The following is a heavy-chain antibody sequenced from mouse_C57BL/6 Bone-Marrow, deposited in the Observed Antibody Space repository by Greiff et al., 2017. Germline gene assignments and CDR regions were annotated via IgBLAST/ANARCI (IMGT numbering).Heavy chain of an antibody. J-gene: IGHJ1*03. Sequence: VQLQQSGPVLVKPGASVKMSCKASGYTFTDYFMNWVKPSHGKSLEWIGVINPYNGGTSYNPKFKGKATLTVVKSSSTAYMELHSLTSEDSAVYDCARSYGSSDVLYVDVWGTGTTVTVSS. V-gene: IGHV1-19*01. D-gene: IGHD1-1*01. CDR1: GYTFTDYF. CDR3: ARSYGSSDVLYVDV. CDR2: INPYNGGT.